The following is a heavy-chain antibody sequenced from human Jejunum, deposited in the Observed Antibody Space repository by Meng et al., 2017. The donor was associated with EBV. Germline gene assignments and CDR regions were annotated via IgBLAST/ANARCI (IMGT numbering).Heavy chain of an antibody. Sequence: QVELVESGGGVVQPGRSLRLSCAASGFTFSSHGLHWVRQAPGKGLEWVALISYDGTNEYYADSVKGRFTISRDNSKNTLDLQMNSLRVDDTALYYCTREWGADYWGQGTLVTVSS. J-gene: IGHJ4*02. CDR1: GFTFSSHG. CDR2: ISYDGTNE. CDR3: TREWGADY. V-gene: IGHV3-30*03. D-gene: IGHD3-16*01.